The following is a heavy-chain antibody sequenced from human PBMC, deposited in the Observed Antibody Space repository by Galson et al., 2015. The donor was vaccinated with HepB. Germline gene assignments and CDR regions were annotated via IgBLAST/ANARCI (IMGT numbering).Heavy chain of an antibody. Sequence: SVKVSCKVSGYTLTELSMHWVRQAPGQGLEWMGIINPSGGSTSYAQKFQGRVTMTRDTSTSTVYMELSSLRSEDTAVYYCARDLAAANYYYYGMDVWGQGTTVTVSS. CDR3: ARDLAAANYYYYGMDV. V-gene: IGHV1-46*01. CDR2: INPSGGST. J-gene: IGHJ6*02. D-gene: IGHD6-13*01. CDR1: GYTLTELS.